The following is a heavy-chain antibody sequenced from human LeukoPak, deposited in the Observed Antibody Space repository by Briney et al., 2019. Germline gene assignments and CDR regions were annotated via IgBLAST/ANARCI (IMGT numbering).Heavy chain of an antibody. J-gene: IGHJ2*01. CDR2: VFHSGGT. D-gene: IGHD4-23*01. V-gene: IGHV4-59*02. Sequence: SETLSLTCTVSSGSVTGYFWSWIRQPPGKGLEWIGYVFHSGGTLYNPSLQSRVTISVDTSKTQFSLKLTSVTAADTAVYYCARDPTTVVSYWYFDLWGRGTLVTVSS. CDR3: ARDPTTVVSYWYFDL. CDR1: SGSVTGYF.